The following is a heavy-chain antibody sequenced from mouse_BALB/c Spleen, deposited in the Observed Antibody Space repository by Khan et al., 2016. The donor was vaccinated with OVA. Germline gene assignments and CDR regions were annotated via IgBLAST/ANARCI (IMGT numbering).Heavy chain of an antibody. CDR1: GFTFSDYY. V-gene: IGHV5-4*02. CDR3: AREGRSTIITAWFAY. CDR2: ISDGGSYT. D-gene: IGHD2-4*01. Sequence: EVELVESGGGLVKPGGSLKLSCAASGFTFSDYYMSWVRQTPEKRLEWVATISDGGSYTYYPDSVKGRFTISRDNAKNNLYLQMSSLKSEDTAMXSCAREGRSTIITAWFAYWGQGTLVTVSA. J-gene: IGHJ3*01.